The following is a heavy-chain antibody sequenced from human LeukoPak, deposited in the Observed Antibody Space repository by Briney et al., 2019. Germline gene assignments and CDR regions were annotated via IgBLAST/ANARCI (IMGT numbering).Heavy chain of an antibody. V-gene: IGHV1-2*02. CDR1: GYTFTGYY. CDR3: ATQRERGRLYAFDI. CDR2: INPNSGGT. Sequence: ASVKVSCKASGYTFTGYYMHWVRQAPGQGLEWMGWINPNSGGTNYAQKFQGRVTMTRDTSISTAYMELSRLRSDDTAVYYCATQRERGRLYAFDIWGQGTMVTVSS. J-gene: IGHJ3*02. D-gene: IGHD1-1*01.